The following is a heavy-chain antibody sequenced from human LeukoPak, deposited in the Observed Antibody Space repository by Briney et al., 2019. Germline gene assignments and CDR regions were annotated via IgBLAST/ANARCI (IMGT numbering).Heavy chain of an antibody. CDR2: IKQDGSEK. CDR3: ARARWELRN. D-gene: IGHD1-26*01. V-gene: IGHV3-7*01. Sequence: GGSLRLSCAASGFTLSSYWMSWVRQAPGKGLEWVANIKQDGSEKYYVDSVKGRFTISRDNAKNSLYLQMNSLRAEDTAVYYCARARWELRNWGQGTMVTVSS. J-gene: IGHJ3*01. CDR1: GFTLSSYW.